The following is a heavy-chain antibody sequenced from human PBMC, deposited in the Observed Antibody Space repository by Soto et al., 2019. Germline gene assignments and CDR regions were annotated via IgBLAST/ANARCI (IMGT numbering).Heavy chain of an antibody. J-gene: IGHJ4*02. Sequence: VQLVESGGGLVPPGGSVRLSCAASGFIFKMYWMHWVRQSPGKGLQWVAELSPGGGNKYYADSLRGRFAILSDTANNTVLLLLLRVRPEDTAVYYCAKVADSYYLDYWGQGTQVAVSA. CDR2: LSPGGGNK. D-gene: IGHD2-15*01. CDR3: AKVADSYYLDY. CDR1: GFIFKMYW. V-gene: IGHV3-30*18.